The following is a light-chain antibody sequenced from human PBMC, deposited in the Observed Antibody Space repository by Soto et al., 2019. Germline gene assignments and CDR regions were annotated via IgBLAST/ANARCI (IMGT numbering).Light chain of an antibody. V-gene: IGLV2-14*01. CDR3: SSYSGSSIPYV. J-gene: IGLJ1*01. Sequence: QSALTQPASVSGSPGQSITISCTGTSSDVGGYNYVSWYQQHPRKAPKLLIFEVSDRPSGVSNRFSGSKSGNTASLTISGLQAEDEADYYCSSYSGSSIPYVFGTGTKGTVL. CDR1: SSDVGGYNY. CDR2: EVS.